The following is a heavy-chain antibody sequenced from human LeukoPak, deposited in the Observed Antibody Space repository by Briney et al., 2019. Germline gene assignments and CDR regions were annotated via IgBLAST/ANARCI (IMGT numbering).Heavy chain of an antibody. CDR1: GYTFTGYY. V-gene: IGHV1-2*02. J-gene: IGHJ5*02. Sequence: ASVKVSSKASGYTFTGYYVHWVRRAPEQGLEWMGWLNANSGGTNYAQKFQGRVSMTSDTSISTVYMELSRLGSDDKAVYYGARERMSAFSWFDTWGQGTMVTVSS. CDR2: LNANSGGT. CDR3: ARERMSAFSWFDT.